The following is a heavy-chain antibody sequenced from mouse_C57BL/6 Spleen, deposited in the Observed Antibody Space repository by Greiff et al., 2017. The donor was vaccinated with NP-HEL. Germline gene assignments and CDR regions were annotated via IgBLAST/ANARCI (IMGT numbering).Heavy chain of an antibody. CDR1: GYSITSGYY. J-gene: IGHJ2*01. V-gene: IGHV3-6*01. CDR3: ARELLLRFDY. Sequence: EVKLQESGPGLVKPSQSLSLTCSVTGYSITSGYYWNWIRQFPGNKLEWMGYISYDGSNNYNPSLKNRISITRDTSKNQFFLKLNSVTTEDTATYYCARELLLRFDYWGQGTTLTVSS. CDR2: ISYDGSN. D-gene: IGHD1-1*01.